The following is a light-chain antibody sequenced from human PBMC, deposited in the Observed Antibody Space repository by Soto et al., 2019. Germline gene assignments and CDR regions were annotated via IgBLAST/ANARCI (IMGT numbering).Light chain of an antibody. Sequence: QSALTQPASVSGSPGQSITISCTGTSSDVGGYNYVSWYQQHPGKAPKLMIYDVSNRPSGVSNRFSGSKSGNTASLTISGLQAEDEADYYCSSYTSSSTFSYVFGTGTKLTV. CDR1: SSDVGGYNY. V-gene: IGLV2-14*01. CDR2: DVS. CDR3: SSYTSSSTFSYV. J-gene: IGLJ1*01.